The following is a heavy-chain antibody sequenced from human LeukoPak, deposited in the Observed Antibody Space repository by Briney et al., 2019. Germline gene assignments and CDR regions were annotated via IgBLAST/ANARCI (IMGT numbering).Heavy chain of an antibody. CDR2: VSSSSSYI. CDR1: GFTFSSYS. Sequence: GGSLRLSCAASGFTFSSYSMNWVRQAPGKGLEWVSSVSSSSSYIYYADSVKGRFTISRDNAKNSLYLQMNSLRAEDTAVYYCARGSIAVAGILDYWGQGTLVTVSS. J-gene: IGHJ4*02. CDR3: ARGSIAVAGILDY. V-gene: IGHV3-21*01. D-gene: IGHD6-19*01.